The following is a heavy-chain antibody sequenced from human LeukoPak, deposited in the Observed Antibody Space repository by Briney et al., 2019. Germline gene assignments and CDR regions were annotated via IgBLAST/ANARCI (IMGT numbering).Heavy chain of an antibody. D-gene: IGHD6-6*01. CDR2: IYYSGST. Sequence: PSQTLSLTCTVSGGSISSGGYYWSWIRQHPGKGLEWIGYIYYSGSTYYNPSLKSRVTISVDTSKNQFSLKLSSVTAADTAVYYCASVTPKYSSPLLYYYYYMDVWGKGTTVTVSS. V-gene: IGHV4-31*03. J-gene: IGHJ6*03. CDR3: ASVTPKYSSPLLYYYYYMDV. CDR1: GGSISSGGYY.